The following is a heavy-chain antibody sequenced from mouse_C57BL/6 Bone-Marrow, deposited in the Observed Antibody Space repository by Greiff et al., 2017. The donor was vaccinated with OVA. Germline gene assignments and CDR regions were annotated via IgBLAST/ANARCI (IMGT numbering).Heavy chain of an antibody. V-gene: IGHV1-80*01. J-gene: IGHJ1*03. CDR2: IYPGDGDT. CDR3: APLIYYGNYGYFDV. CDR1: GYAFSSYW. D-gene: IGHD2-1*01. Sequence: QVQLQQSGAELVKPGASVKISCKASGYAFSSYWMNWVKQRPGKGLEWIGQIYPGDGDTNYNGKFKGKATLTADKSSSTAYMQLSSLTSEDSAVYFCAPLIYYGNYGYFDVWGTGTTVTVSS.